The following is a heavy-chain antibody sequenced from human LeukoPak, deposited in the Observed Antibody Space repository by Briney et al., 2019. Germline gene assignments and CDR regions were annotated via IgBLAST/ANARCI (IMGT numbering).Heavy chain of an antibody. D-gene: IGHD4-11*01. V-gene: IGHV4-34*01. CDR2: INHSGST. Sequence: SETLSLTCAVYGGSFSGYYWSWIRQPPGKGLEWIGEINHSGSTNYNPSLKSRVTISVDTSKNQFSLKLSSVTAADTAVYYCARALHDYSNNPPHYAFDIWGQGTMVTVSS. CDR3: ARALHDYSNNPPHYAFDI. J-gene: IGHJ3*02. CDR1: GGSFSGYY.